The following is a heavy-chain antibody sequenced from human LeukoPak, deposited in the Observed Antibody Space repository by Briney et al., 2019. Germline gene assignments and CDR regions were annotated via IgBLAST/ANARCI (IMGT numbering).Heavy chain of an antibody. CDR1: GFTVSSNY. V-gene: IGHV3-53*01. J-gene: IGHJ4*02. Sequence: GGSLRLSCAASGFTVSSNYMSWVRQAPGKGLEWVSVIYSGGSTYYADSVKGRFTISRDNSKNTLYLQMNSLRAEDTAVYYCARGRYDSSAQLNGFDYWAREPWSPSPQ. CDR3: ARGRYDSSAQLNGFDY. CDR2: IYSGGST. D-gene: IGHD3-22*01.